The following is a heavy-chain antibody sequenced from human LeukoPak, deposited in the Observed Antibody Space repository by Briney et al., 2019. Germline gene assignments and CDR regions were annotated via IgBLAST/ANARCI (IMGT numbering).Heavy chain of an antibody. Sequence: SETLSLTCAVYGGSFGGYYWSWIRQPPGKGLEWIGEIKPGGITNYNPSVKSRVTISADTSKNQLFLNVNSATAADTAVYYCVRGFSGVVGDYWGQGTLVTVSS. CDR1: GGSFGGYY. V-gene: IGHV4-34*01. D-gene: IGHD3-10*01. J-gene: IGHJ4*02. CDR3: VRGFSGVVGDY. CDR2: IKPGGIT.